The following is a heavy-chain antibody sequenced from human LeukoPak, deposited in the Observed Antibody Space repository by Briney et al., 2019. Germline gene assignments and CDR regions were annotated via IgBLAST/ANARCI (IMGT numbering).Heavy chain of an antibody. D-gene: IGHD6-13*01. CDR1: GFTFSSYA. CDR2: ISSSSSYI. V-gene: IGHV3-21*01. J-gene: IGHJ2*01. Sequence: GGSLRLSCAASGFTFSSYAMSWVRQAPGKGLEWVSSISSSSSYIYYADSVKGRFTISRDNAKNSLYLQMNSLRAEDTAVYYCARESSSGSNWYFDLWGRGTLVTVSS. CDR3: ARESSSGSNWYFDL.